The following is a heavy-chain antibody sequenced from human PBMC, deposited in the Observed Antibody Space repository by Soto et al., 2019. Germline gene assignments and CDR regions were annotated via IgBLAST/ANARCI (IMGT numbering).Heavy chain of an antibody. V-gene: IGHV3-53*01. CDR3: ARSRLGYTNYNFDF. J-gene: IGHJ4*02. CDR1: GFNVSSSY. D-gene: IGHD4-4*01. CDR2: LYPRHEAIT. Sequence: GGSLRLSCAASGFNVSSSYMSWVRQAPGKGLEWVSVLYPRHEAITFYSDSVRGRFTVSSDASRNTLFLQMNSLRGDDTAVYFCARSRLGYTNYNFDFWGQGALVTVSS.